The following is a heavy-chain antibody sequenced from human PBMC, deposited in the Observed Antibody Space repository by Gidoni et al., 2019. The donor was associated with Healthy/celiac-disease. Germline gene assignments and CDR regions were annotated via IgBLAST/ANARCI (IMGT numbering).Heavy chain of an antibody. CDR1: GFTFSSYG. CDR3: ARDRDPNYYDSSGYWAFDP. Sequence: QVQLVESGGGVVQPGRSLRLSCAASGFTFSSYGMHWVRQAPGKGLEWVAVIWYDGSNKYYADSVKGRFTISRDNSKNTLYLQMNSLRAEDTAVYYCARDRDPNYYDSSGYWAFDPWGQGTLVTVSS. V-gene: IGHV3-33*01. D-gene: IGHD3-22*01. J-gene: IGHJ5*02. CDR2: IWYDGSNK.